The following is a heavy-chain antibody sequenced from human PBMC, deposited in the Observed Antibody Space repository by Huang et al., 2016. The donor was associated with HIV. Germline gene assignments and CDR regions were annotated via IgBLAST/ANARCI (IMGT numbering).Heavy chain of an antibody. V-gene: IGHV1-8*03. CDR1: GFNFNNYD. CDR3: ARARGFLYDSTGYYSRYYFDS. D-gene: IGHD3-22*01. J-gene: IGHJ4*02. Sequence: QVQLVQSGAEVKKPGASVKVSCKASGFNFNNYDFNWVRQASGQGLEWMVWMNPESGNTGYAQKFQGRVTITRNTSITTAYMELRSLRSEDTAVYYCARARGFLYDSTGYYSRYYFDSWGQGTLVTISS. CDR2: MNPESGNT.